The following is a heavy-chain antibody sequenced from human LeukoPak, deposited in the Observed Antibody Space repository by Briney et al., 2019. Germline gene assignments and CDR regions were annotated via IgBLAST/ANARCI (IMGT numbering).Heavy chain of an antibody. D-gene: IGHD3-3*01. CDR3: ARRYDFWSGYYTIRSYFDY. Sequence: GASVKVSCKASGYTFTGYYMHWVRQAPGQGLEWMGWINPNSGGTNYAQKFQGRVTMTRDTSISTAYMELSRLRSDDTAVHYCARRYDFWSGYYTIRSYFDYWGQGTLVTVSS. CDR2: INPNSGGT. V-gene: IGHV1-2*02. J-gene: IGHJ4*02. CDR1: GYTFTGYY.